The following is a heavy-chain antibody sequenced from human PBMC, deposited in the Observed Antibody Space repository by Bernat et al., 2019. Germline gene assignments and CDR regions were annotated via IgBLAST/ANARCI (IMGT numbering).Heavy chain of an antibody. Sequence: QVQLVQSGSELKKPGASVRVSCKASGYTFTSYAMNWVRQAPGQGLEWMGRINTNTGNPTYAQGFTGRFVFSLDTSVSAAYLQITNLEAEDTAVYYCARDNPNYFGSVNYIDYWGQGTLVTVSS. CDR3: ARDNPNYFGSVNYIDY. V-gene: IGHV7-4-1*02. D-gene: IGHD3-10*01. J-gene: IGHJ4*02. CDR2: INTNTGNP. CDR1: GYTFTSYA.